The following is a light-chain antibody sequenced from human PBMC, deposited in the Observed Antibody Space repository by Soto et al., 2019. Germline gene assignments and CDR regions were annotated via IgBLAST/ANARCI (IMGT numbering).Light chain of an antibody. J-gene: IGLJ2*01. CDR1: SSDVGGYNY. CDR3: GSFTSSSTLV. V-gene: IGLV2-14*03. CDR2: DVF. Sequence: QSALTQPASMSGSPGQSITISCTGTSSDVGGYNYVSWYQQHPGKAPKLVIYDVFNRPSGVSYRFSGSKSGNTASLTISGLQAEDEADYYCGSFTSSSTLVFGGGTKLTVL.